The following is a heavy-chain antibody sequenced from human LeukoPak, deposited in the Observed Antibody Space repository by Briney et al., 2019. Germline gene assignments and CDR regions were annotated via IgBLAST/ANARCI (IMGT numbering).Heavy chain of an antibody. CDR1: GFTFSSYE. CDR3: ARDESCGGDCYSLYYFDY. Sequence: GGSLRLSCAASGFTFSSYEMNWVRQAPGKGLEWVSYISSSGSTIYYADSVKGRFTISRDNAKNSLYLQMNSLRAEDTAVYYCARDESCGGDCYSLYYFDYWGQGTLVTVSS. D-gene: IGHD2-21*02. J-gene: IGHJ4*02. CDR2: ISSSGSTI. V-gene: IGHV3-48*03.